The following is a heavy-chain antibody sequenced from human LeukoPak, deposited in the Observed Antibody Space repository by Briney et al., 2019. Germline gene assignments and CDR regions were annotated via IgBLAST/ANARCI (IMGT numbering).Heavy chain of an antibody. V-gene: IGHV3-11*06. CDR1: GVTFSDYY. D-gene: IGHD5-12*01. CDR3: VREQPREYSGYGHGAD. Sequence: GGSLRLSCAASGVTFSDYYLSWIRQAPGKGLEWVSYISLSSTYTNYADSVRGRFTISRDNAKNSLYLQTNSLRGEDTAVYYCVREQPREYSGYGHGADWGQGTMVTVSS. J-gene: IGHJ3*01. CDR2: ISLSSTYT.